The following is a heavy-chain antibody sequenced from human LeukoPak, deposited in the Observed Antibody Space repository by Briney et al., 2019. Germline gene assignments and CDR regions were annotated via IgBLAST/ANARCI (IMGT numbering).Heavy chain of an antibody. V-gene: IGHV4-39*07. CDR2: IYYSGST. J-gene: IGHJ4*02. CDR1: GVSISSSSYY. Sequence: SETLSLTCTVSGVSISSSSYYWGWIRQPPGKGLEWIGSIYYSGSTYYNPSLKSQVTISVDTSKNQFSLKLSFVTAADTAVYYCARGSSWYQTNFDYWGQGTLVTVSS. D-gene: IGHD6-13*01. CDR3: ARGSSWYQTNFDY.